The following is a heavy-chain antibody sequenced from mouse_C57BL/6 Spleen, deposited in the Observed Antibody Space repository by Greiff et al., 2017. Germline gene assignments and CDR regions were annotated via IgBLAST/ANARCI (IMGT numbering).Heavy chain of an antibody. CDR3: TREGACFDY. Sequence: LQESGAELVRPGASVTLSCKASGYTFTDYEMHWVKQTPVHGLEWIGAIDPETGGTAYNQKFKGKAILTADKSSSTAYMELRSLTSEDSAVYYCTREGACFDYWGQGTTLTVSS. V-gene: IGHV1-15*01. CDR2: IDPETGGT. J-gene: IGHJ2*01. CDR1: GYTFTDYE.